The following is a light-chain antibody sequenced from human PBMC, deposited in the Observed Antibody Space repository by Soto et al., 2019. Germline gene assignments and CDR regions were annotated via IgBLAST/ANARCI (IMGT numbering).Light chain of an antibody. Sequence: QSVLTQPASVSGSPGQSITISCTGTSSDVGGYAYVSWYQQYPGKAPKLMIYEVSNRPSGVSNRFSGSKSGDTASLTISGLQAEDEADYYCSSYTASSTPLVFGGGTQLTVL. V-gene: IGLV2-14*01. CDR2: EVS. CDR1: SSDVGGYAY. CDR3: SSYTASSTPLV. J-gene: IGLJ3*02.